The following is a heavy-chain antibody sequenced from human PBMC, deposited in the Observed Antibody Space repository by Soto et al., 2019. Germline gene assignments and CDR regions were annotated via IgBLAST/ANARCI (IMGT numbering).Heavy chain of an antibody. J-gene: IGHJ6*02. CDR1: GGTFSSYA. CDR2: IIPISETT. D-gene: IGHD2-2*01. Sequence: QVQLGQSGAEVKKPGSSVKVSCKASGGTFSSYAISWVRQAPGHGLEWMGGIIPISETTNYAQKFQGRVTITADESKSTAYMELRSLRSEDTAVYYCARSQGSSTSLEIYYYYYYGMDVWGQGTTVTVAS. V-gene: IGHV1-69*01. CDR3: ARSQGSSTSLEIYYYYYYGMDV.